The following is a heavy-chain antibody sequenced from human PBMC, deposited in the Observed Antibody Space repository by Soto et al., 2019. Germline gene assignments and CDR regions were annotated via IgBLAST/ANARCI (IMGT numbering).Heavy chain of an antibody. CDR3: ARSQGSSTSLEIYYYYYYGMDV. V-gene: IGHV1-69*01. Sequence: QVQLVQSGAEVKKPGSSVKVSCKASGGTFGSYAISWVRQAPGQGLEWMGGIIPIPGTANYAQKFQGRVTIAAVVSTSTAYMELSSLRSEDTAVYYCARSQGSSTSLEIYYYYYYGMDVWGQGTTVTVSS. D-gene: IGHD2-2*01. CDR2: IIPIPGTA. J-gene: IGHJ6*02. CDR1: GGTFGSYA.